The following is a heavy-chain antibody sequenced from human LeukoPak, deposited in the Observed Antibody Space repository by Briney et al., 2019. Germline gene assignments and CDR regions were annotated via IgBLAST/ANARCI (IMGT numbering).Heavy chain of an antibody. V-gene: IGHV1-46*01. CDR1: GYTFTSYY. CDR2: INTSGGST. Sequence: ASVKVSCKASGYTFTSYYMHWVRQAPGRGLEWMGIINTSGGSTTYAQKFQGRVTMTRDTSTSTVYMELSSLRFEDTAVYYCARDQYRSSYGSRIFDYWGQGTLVTVSS. CDR3: ARDQYRSSYGSRIFDY. D-gene: IGHD3-10*01. J-gene: IGHJ4*02.